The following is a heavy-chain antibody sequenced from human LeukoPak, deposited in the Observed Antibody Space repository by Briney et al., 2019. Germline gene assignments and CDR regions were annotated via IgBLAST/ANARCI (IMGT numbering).Heavy chain of an antibody. D-gene: IGHD3-22*01. CDR1: GFTFSSYW. Sequence: QPGGSLRLSCAASGFTFSSYWMSWVRQAPGKGLEWVSVIYSGGSTYYADSVKGRFTISRDNSKNTLYLQMNSLRAEDTAVYYCARAVGYYHPLDYWGQGTLVTVSS. CDR3: ARAVGYYHPLDY. V-gene: IGHV3-53*01. J-gene: IGHJ4*02. CDR2: IYSGGST.